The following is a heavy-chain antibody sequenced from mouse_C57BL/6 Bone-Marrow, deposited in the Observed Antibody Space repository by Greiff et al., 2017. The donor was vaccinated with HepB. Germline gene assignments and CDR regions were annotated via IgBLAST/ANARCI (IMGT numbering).Heavy chain of an antibody. CDR1: GFTFSDYY. D-gene: IGHD1-1*01. J-gene: IGHJ1*03. CDR2: ISNGGGST. Sequence: EVKLMESGGGLVQPGGSLKLSCAASGFTFSDYYMYWVRQTPEKRLEWVAYISNGGGSTYYPDTVKGRFTISRDNAKNTLYLQMSRLKSEDTAMYYCARQKIYYYGSSYLYWYFDVWGTGTTVTVSS. CDR3: ARQKIYYYGSSYLYWYFDV. V-gene: IGHV5-12*01.